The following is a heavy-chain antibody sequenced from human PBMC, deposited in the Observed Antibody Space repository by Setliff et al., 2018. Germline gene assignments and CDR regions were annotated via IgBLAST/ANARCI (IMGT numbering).Heavy chain of an antibody. CDR1: GGTFSHYA. D-gene: IGHD3-9*01. V-gene: IGHV1-69*10. Sequence: SVKVSCKASGGTFSHYAINWVRQAPGQGLEWMGGIIPILGIANYAQKFQGRVTITADKSTSTAYMELSSLRSEDTAVYYCARDYDILTGLDYWGQGTLVTVSS. CDR2: IIPILGIA. J-gene: IGHJ4*02. CDR3: ARDYDILTGLDY.